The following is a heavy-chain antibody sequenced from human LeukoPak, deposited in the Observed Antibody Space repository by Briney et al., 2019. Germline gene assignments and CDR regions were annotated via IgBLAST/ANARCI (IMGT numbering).Heavy chain of an antibody. CDR1: GFTFSYYP. CDR3: ARWVSTSYDAFDI. Sequence: GGSLRLSCAASGFTFSYYPMHWVRQAPGKGLEYVSAISSDGGSTYYANSVKGRFTISRDNSKNMLYLQMGSLRAEDMAVYYCARWVSTSYDAFDIWGQGTMVTVSS. D-gene: IGHD6-6*01. V-gene: IGHV3-64*01. J-gene: IGHJ3*02. CDR2: ISSDGGST.